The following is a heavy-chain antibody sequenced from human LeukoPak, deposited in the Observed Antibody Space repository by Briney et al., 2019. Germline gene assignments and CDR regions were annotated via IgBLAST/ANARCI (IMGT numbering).Heavy chain of an antibody. CDR1: GDSISSSSYY. Sequence: PSETLSLTCTVSGDSISSSSYYWGWIRQPPGKGLEWIGTFYYSGSTYYNPSLKSRVTISVDTSKNQFSLKLSSVTAADTAVYYCARRLDCSGYLIIDYWGQGTLVTVSS. V-gene: IGHV4-39*01. J-gene: IGHJ4*02. CDR2: FYYSGST. D-gene: IGHD3-22*01. CDR3: ARRLDCSGYLIIDY.